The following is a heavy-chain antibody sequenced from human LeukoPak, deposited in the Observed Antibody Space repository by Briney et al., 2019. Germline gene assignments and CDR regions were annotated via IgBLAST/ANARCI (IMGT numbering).Heavy chain of an antibody. D-gene: IGHD1-1*01. CDR2: IYYSGST. V-gene: IGHV4-59*08. Sequence: SETLSLTCTVSGASISSYYWSWIRQPPGKGLEWIGDIYYSGSTNYNPSLKSRVTMSVDTSKNQFSLNLSSVTAADTAVYYCARSPSTGPDYWGERTPVTVSS. CDR1: GASISSYY. J-gene: IGHJ4*02. CDR3: ARSPSTGPDY.